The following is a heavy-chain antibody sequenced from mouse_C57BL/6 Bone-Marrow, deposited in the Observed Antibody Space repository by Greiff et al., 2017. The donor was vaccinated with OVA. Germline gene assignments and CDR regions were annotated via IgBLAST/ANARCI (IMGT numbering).Heavy chain of an antibody. Sequence: VQLQQPGAELVRPGSSVKLSCKASGYTFTSYWMDWVKQRPGQGLEWIGNIYPSDSETHYNQKFKDKATLTVDKSSSTAYMQLSSLTSEDSAGYYCARLRRAWFADWGQGTLVTVSA. CDR3: ARLRRAWFAD. J-gene: IGHJ3*01. CDR1: GYTFTSYW. CDR2: IYPSDSET. V-gene: IGHV1-61*01.